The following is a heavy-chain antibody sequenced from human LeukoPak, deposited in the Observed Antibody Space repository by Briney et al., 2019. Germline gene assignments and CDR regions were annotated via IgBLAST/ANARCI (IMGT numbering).Heavy chain of an antibody. CDR2: IYYSGST. D-gene: IGHD6-19*01. Sequence: GSLRLSCAVSGFTFRSYDMNWVRQAPGKGLEWVGSIYYSGSTYYNPSLKSRVTISVDTSKNQFSLKLSSVTAADTAVYYCARVAGGSRFEYWGQGTLVTVSS. CDR3: ARVAGGSRFEY. CDR1: GFTFRSYD. V-gene: IGHV4-59*05. J-gene: IGHJ4*02.